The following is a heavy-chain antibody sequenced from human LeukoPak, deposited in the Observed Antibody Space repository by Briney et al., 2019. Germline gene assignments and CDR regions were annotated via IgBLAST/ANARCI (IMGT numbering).Heavy chain of an antibody. V-gene: IGHV1-18*01. CDR2: ISAYNGNT. D-gene: IGHD6-13*01. CDR3: ARVRGRSFWQQLVLESDFDY. Sequence: GASVKVSCKASGYTFTSYGISWVRQAPGHGLEWMGRISAYNGNTNYAQKLQGRVTMTTDTSTSTAYMELRSLRSGDTAVYYCARVRGRSFWQQLVLESDFDYWGQGTLVTVSS. J-gene: IGHJ4*02. CDR1: GYTFTSYG.